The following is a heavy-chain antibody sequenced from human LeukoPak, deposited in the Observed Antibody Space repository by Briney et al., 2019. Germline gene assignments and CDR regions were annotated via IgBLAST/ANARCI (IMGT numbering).Heavy chain of an antibody. CDR2: VYYSGST. D-gene: IGHD6-19*01. J-gene: IGHJ4*02. V-gene: IGHV4-39*01. CDR3: ARLDGSGWLVDY. CDR1: GGSISSSNFY. Sequence: SETLSLTCTVSGGSISSSNFYWGWIRQPPGKGLEWVGCVYYSGSTYYNPALKSRVTISVDTSTNQFSLKLRSVTAADTAVYYCARLDGSGWLVDYWGQGTLVTVSS.